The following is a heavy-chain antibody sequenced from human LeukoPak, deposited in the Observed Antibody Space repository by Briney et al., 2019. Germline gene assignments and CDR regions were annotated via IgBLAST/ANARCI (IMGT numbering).Heavy chain of an antibody. CDR3: ARDHLVGPAAIQGTNWFDP. CDR1: GYTFTGYY. J-gene: IGHJ5*02. V-gene: IGHV1-2*02. Sequence: ASVKVSCKASGYTFTGYYMHWVRQAPGQGLEWMGWINPNSGGTNYAQKFQGRVTMTWDTSISTAYMELSRLRSDDTAVYYCARDHLVGPAAIQGTNWFDPWGQGTLVTVSS. CDR2: INPNSGGT. D-gene: IGHD2-2*02.